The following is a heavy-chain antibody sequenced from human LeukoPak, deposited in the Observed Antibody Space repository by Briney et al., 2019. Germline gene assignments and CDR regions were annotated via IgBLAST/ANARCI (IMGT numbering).Heavy chain of an antibody. V-gene: IGHV3-30-3*01. CDR1: GFTFSSYA. CDR2: ISYDGSNK. CDR3: ARDPAVAGTDNYFDY. J-gene: IGHJ4*02. D-gene: IGHD6-19*01. Sequence: GGSLRLSCAASGFTFSSYAMHWVRQAPGKGLEWVAVISYDGSNKYYADSVKGRFTISRDNSKNTLYLQMNSLRAEDTAVYCCARDPAVAGTDNYFDYWGQGTLVTVSS.